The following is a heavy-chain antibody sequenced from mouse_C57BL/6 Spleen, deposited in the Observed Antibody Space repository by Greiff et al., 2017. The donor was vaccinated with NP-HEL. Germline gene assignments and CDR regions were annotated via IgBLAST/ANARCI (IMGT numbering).Heavy chain of an antibody. V-gene: IGHV1-54*01. CDR2: INPGSGGT. Sequence: QVQLQQSGAELVRPGTSVKVSCTASGYAFTNYLIEWVKQRPGQGLEWIGVINPGSGGTNYNEKFKGKATLTADKSSSTAYMQLSSLTSEDSAVYFCAREGTGPFAYWGQGTLVTVSA. D-gene: IGHD4-1*01. CDR3: AREGTGPFAY. J-gene: IGHJ3*01. CDR1: GYAFTNYL.